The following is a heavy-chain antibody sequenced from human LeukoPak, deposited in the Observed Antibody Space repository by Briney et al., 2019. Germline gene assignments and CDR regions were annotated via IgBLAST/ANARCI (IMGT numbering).Heavy chain of an antibody. V-gene: IGHV3-23*01. J-gene: IGHJ6*03. Sequence: GGSLRLSCAASGFTFSSYAMSWVRQAPGKGLEWVSGISDSGGGAYSADSVKGRFTISRDNSKNTLYLQMNSPRAEDTAVYYCARGLYYSYYYMDVWGKGTTVTVSS. CDR2: ISDSGGGA. CDR1: GFTFSSYA. CDR3: ARGLYYSYYYMDV.